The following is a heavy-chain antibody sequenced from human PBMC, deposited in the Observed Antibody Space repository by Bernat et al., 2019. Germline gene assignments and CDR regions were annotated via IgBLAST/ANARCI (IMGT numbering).Heavy chain of an antibody. CDR3: ARDHIAVRPEWFDP. V-gene: IGHV3-33*01. D-gene: IGHD6-6*01. CDR2: IQYDGNNE. J-gene: IGHJ5*02. Sequence: QAQLVESGGGVVQPGRSLRLSCAVSGFTFRSYGMHWVRQAPGKGLEWVAFIQYDGNNEYYADSVKGRLTISRDNSKNTLYLQMNSLRAEDTAVYYCARDHIAVRPEWFDPWGQGTLVTVSS. CDR1: GFTFRSYG.